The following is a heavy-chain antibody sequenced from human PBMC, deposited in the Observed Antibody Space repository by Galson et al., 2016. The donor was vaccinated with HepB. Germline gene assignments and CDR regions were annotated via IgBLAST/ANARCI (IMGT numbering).Heavy chain of an antibody. J-gene: IGHJ6*02. CDR3: TRVGNRLWFGAPIKDYGMDG. CDR1: GFTFSDSA. CDR2: IRSKSNNYAT. Sequence: SLRLSCAASGFTFSDSAMHWVRQASGKGLEWVGRIRSKSNNYATAYAASVKGRFTISRDDSKRLAFLQMNSLKTEDTAVYYCTRVGNRLWFGAPIKDYGMDGWGQGTTVTVSS. V-gene: IGHV3-73*01. D-gene: IGHD3-10*01.